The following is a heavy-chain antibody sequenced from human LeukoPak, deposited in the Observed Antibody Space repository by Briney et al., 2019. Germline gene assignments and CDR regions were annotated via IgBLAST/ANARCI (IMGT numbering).Heavy chain of an antibody. V-gene: IGHV3-30*18. J-gene: IGHJ4*02. D-gene: IGHD3-10*01. CDR3: GKDMARIYYYGSGEIDY. Sequence: GGSLRLSCAASGFPFSRHGMQWVRQVPGKGLEWLAVISYDGSNKAYADSVKGRFTISRDNSNNTPHLQLNSLRAEDTAVYYCGKDMARIYYYGSGEIDYWGQGTLVTVSS. CDR1: GFPFSRHG. CDR2: ISYDGSNK.